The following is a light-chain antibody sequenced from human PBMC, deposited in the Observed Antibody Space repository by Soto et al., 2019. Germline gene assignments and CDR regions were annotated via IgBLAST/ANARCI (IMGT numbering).Light chain of an antibody. J-gene: IGKJ3*01. CDR3: QEYSDWRLT. CDR2: DAS. V-gene: IGKV3-15*01. CDR1: QSVRSN. Sequence: EIVMTQSPATLSVSPGERATLSCRASQSVRSNYLAWYQQKPGQAPRLLIYDASTRATGIPARFSGSESGKEFTLTISSLKSEDLALYFCQEYSDWRLTLGPGTKVDI.